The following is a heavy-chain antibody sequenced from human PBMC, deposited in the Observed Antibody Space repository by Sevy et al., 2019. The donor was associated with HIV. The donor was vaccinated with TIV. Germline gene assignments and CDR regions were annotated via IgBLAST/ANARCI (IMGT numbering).Heavy chain of an antibody. CDR1: GGSFSGYY. V-gene: IGHV4-34*01. J-gene: IGHJ4*02. CDR2: INHSGST. D-gene: IGHD2-8*01. Sequence: SETLSLTCAVYGGSFSGYYRSWIRQPPGKGLEWIGEINHSGSTNYNPSLKSRVTISVDTSKNQFSLKLSSVTAADTAVYYCARGGSNIVLMVEASGDFDYWGQGTLVTVSS. CDR3: ARGGSNIVLMVEASGDFDY.